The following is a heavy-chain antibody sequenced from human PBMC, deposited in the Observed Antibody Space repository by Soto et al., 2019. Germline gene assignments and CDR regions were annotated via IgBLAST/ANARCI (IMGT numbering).Heavy chain of an antibody. CDR1: GFSLNTRGVG. V-gene: IGHV2-5*02. D-gene: IGHD3-10*01. J-gene: IGHJ4*02. CDR2: IYWDNDK. Sequence: QITLKESGPTLVKPTQTLTLTCAFSGFSLNTRGVGVGWIRQPPGKALEWLALIYWDNDKRYSPSLKSRLTITKHPPKNHVVLIMTARDPVDTAPYYFAHNNYYGSGSCYWGQGTLVPVSS. CDR3: AHNNYYGSGSCY.